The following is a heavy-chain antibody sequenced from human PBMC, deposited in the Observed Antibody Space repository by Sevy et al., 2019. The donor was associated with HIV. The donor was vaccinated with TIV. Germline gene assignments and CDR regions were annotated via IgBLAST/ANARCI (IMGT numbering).Heavy chain of an antibody. D-gene: IGHD3-22*01. CDR2: IKSKTDGGTT. Sequence: GGSLRLSCAASGFTFSNAWMSWVRQAPGKGLEWVGRIKSKTDGGTTDNAAPEKGRFTISSDDSKNTLYLKMNSLKTDETAVYYCTTALDYYNGSRGQDYWGQGTLVTVSS. CDR3: TTALDYYNGSRGQDY. CDR1: GFTFSNAW. J-gene: IGHJ4*02. V-gene: IGHV3-15*01.